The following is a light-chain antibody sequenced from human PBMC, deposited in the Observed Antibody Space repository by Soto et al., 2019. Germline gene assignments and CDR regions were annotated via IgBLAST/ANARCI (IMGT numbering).Light chain of an antibody. J-gene: IGKJ1*01. Sequence: EIVMTQSPATLSVSPGERATLSCRASQGVRSNLAWYQKKTGQAPRLLIYGASTRATGIPARFSGSGSGTEFTLTISSLQSEDFAVYYCQQYNDGPRTFGQGTKVEIK. CDR2: GAS. CDR3: QQYNDGPRT. CDR1: QGVRSN. V-gene: IGKV3-15*01.